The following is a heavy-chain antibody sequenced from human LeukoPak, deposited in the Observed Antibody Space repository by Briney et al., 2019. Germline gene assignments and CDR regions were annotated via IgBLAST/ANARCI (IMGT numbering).Heavy chain of an antibody. CDR1: GGSISNYY. V-gene: IGHV4-4*07. CDR2: IYSSGTT. CDR3: ARVSPIAVAGSSYYYAMDV. J-gene: IGHJ6*02. Sequence: PSETLSLTCTVSGGSISNYYWTWIRQPAGKGLEWIGRIYSSGTTTYNPSLKSRVAMSVDTSRNQFSLKLSSVTAADTAVYYCARVSPIAVAGSSYYYAMDVWGQGTTVTVSS. D-gene: IGHD6-19*01.